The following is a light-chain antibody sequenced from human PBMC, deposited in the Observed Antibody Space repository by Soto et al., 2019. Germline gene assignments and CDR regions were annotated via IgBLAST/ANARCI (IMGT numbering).Light chain of an antibody. CDR3: CSYAGSSTYV. CDR2: EGS. Sequence: LTQPASVSGSPGQSITISCTGTSSNVGTYNLVSWYQQHSGKAPKLMIYEGSKRPSGVSNRFSGSKSGTTASLTISGLQAEDEADYYCCSYAGSSTYVFGTGTKVTVL. CDR1: SSNVGTYNL. V-gene: IGLV2-23*01. J-gene: IGLJ1*01.